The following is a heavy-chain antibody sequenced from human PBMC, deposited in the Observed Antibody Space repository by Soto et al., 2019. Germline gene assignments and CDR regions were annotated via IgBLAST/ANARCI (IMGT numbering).Heavy chain of an antibody. D-gene: IGHD3-10*01. V-gene: IGHV4-39*01. CDR2: IYYSGST. Sequence: SETLSLTCSVSGGSISSDIYYWAWIRQPPGKGLEWIGTIYYSGSTYYNPSLKSRVTISVDTSKNQFSLKLSSVTAADTAVYYCARTDPRGNWAFDMWGQGTMVTVS. J-gene: IGHJ3*02. CDR3: ARTDPRGNWAFDM. CDR1: GGSISSDIYY.